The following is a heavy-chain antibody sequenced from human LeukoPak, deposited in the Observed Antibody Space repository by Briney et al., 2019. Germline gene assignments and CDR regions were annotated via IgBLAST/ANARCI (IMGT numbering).Heavy chain of an antibody. J-gene: IGHJ5*02. Sequence: SQTLSLTCAISGDTVSSNSATWNWIRQSPSRGLEWLGRTYYRSKWYNDYAVSVKSRITINPDTSKNQFSLQLNSVTPEDTAVYYCARGSGDFGPRGIWFDPWGQGNLVTVSS. CDR2: TYYRSKWYN. CDR3: ARGSGDFGPRGIWFDP. CDR1: GDTVSSNSAT. V-gene: IGHV6-1*01. D-gene: IGHD3/OR15-3a*01.